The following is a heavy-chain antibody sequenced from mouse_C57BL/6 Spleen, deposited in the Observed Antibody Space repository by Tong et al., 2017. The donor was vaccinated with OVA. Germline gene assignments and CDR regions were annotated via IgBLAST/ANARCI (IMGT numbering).Heavy chain of an antibody. CDR2: IYPSDSET. J-gene: IGHJ1*03. CDR1: GYTFTSYW. D-gene: IGHD2-4*01. CDR3: ARSPYDYDRYFDV. V-gene: IGHV1-61*01. Sequence: VQLQESGAELVRPGSSVKLSCKASGYTFTSYWMDWVKQRPGQGLEWIGNIYPSDSETHYNQKFKDKATLTVDKSSSTAYMQLSSLTSEDSAVYYCARSPYDYDRYFDVWGTGTTVTVSS.